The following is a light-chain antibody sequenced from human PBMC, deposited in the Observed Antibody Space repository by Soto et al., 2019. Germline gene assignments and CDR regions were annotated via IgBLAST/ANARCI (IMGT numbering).Light chain of an antibody. V-gene: IGKV3-20*01. CDR1: QSVSSSY. Sequence: EILLTQSPRTLSLSPGERATLSCRASQSVSSSYLAWYQQKPGHANRLIIYGAYFRATGIPNRCSGSGSREVFSPISTRLEHDDVAVYCCQHYNYSLWTFGQGTKVDI. CDR3: QHYNYSLWT. CDR2: GAY. J-gene: IGKJ1*01.